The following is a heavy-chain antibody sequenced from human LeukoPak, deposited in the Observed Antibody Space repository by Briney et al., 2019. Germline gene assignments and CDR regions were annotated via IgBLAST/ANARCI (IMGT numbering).Heavy chain of an antibody. Sequence: SQTLSLTCTVSGGSISSGDYYWSWIRQPPGKGLEWIGYIYYSGSTYYNPSLKSRVTISVDTSKDQFSLKLSSMTAADTAVYYCARDHDSSGYYPGAFDIWGQGTMVTVSS. V-gene: IGHV4-30-4*08. D-gene: IGHD3-22*01. CDR1: GGSISSGDYY. J-gene: IGHJ3*02. CDR2: IYYSGST. CDR3: ARDHDSSGYYPGAFDI.